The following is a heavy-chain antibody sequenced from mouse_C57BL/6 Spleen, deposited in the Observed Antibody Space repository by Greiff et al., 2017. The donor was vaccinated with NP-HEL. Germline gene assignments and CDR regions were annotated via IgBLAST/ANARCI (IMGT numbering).Heavy chain of an antibody. CDR2: IDPSDSYT. CDR1: GYTFTSYW. CDR3: ARGLRLRRDWFAY. J-gene: IGHJ3*01. V-gene: IGHV1-50*01. D-gene: IGHD3-2*02. Sequence: QVQLQQPGAELVKPGASVKLSCKASGYTFTSYWMQWVKQRPGQGLAWIGEIDPSDSYTNYNQKFKGKATLTVDTSSSTAYMQLSSLTSEDYAVYYCARGLRLRRDWFAYWGQGTLVTVSA.